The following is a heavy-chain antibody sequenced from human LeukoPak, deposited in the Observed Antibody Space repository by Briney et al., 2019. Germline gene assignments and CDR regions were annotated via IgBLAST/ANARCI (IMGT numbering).Heavy chain of an antibody. D-gene: IGHD6-13*01. J-gene: IGHJ4*02. CDR2: IWYDGSNK. V-gene: IGHV3-33*01. CDR1: GFTFSSYG. Sequence: GGSLRLSCAASGFTFSSYGMYWVRQAPGKGPEWVAVIWYDGSNKYYADSVKGRFTISRDNSKNTLYLQMNSLRAEDTAVYYCARDRSLAAAGIDYWGQGTLVTVSS. CDR3: ARDRSLAAAGIDY.